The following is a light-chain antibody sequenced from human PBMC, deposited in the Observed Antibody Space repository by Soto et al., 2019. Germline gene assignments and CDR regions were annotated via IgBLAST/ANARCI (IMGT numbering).Light chain of an antibody. CDR1: SSDVGGYNY. CDR3: CSYAGSYTGV. V-gene: IGLV2-11*01. Sequence: QSALTQPRSVSGSPGQSVTISCTGTSSDVGGYNYVSWYQHHQGKAPKLMIYGVSKRPSGVPDRFSGSKSGNTASLTISGLQAEDEADYYCCSYAGSYTGVFGGGTKLTVL. J-gene: IGLJ3*02. CDR2: GVS.